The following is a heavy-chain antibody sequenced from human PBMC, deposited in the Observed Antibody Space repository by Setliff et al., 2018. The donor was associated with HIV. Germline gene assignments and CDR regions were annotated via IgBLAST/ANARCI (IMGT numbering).Heavy chain of an antibody. J-gene: IGHJ6*03. D-gene: IGHD2-21*02. CDR1: GFTFSGYA. Sequence: GGSLRLSCAASGFTFSGYAMRWVRQAPGKGLECVSGISGSGGSTHYADSVKGRFTISRDNSKNMLYLQMNSLRAEDTAIYYCAKVGGDGRFHYYHMDVWGKGTTVTVSS. CDR2: ISGSGGST. V-gene: IGHV3-23*01. CDR3: AKVGGDGRFHYYHMDV.